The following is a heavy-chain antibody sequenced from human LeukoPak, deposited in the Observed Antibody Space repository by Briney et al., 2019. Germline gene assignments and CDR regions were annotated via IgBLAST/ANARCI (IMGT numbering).Heavy chain of an antibody. D-gene: IGHD3-22*01. CDR3: ARGQYYYDTSGYYADY. Sequence: GGSLRLSCAGSGFTFSIYAMHWVRQAPGKGLEWVAVISYDGSNKYYADSVKGRLTISRDNSKNTLYLQMNSLRAEDTAVYYCARGQYYYDTSGYYADYWGQGTLVTVSS. J-gene: IGHJ4*02. CDR1: GFTFSIYA. CDR2: ISYDGSNK. V-gene: IGHV3-30-3*01.